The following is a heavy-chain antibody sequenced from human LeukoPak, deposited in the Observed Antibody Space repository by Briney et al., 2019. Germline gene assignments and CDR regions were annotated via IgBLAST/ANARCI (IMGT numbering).Heavy chain of an antibody. D-gene: IGHD2-2*01. V-gene: IGHV3-74*01. J-gene: IGHJ4*02. CDR3: VTHPIPSSPRCDNF. Sequence: PGGSLRLSCAASGFTFSRYWMHWVRQAPGKGLVWVSPISGDGSSTNYADSVKGRFTVSRDNAKNTLYLQMNSLRAEDTAVYFCVTHPIPSSPRCDNFWARGTVVRVSS. CDR2: ISGDGSST. CDR1: GFTFSRYW.